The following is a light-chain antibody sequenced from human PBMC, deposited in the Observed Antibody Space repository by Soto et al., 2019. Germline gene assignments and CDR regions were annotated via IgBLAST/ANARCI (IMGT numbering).Light chain of an antibody. CDR1: QTIGRY. CDR3: QQTYSILYT. CDR2: AAS. Sequence: DIQMTQFPSSLSPSVGDRVTITCRASQTIGRYLSWFQQKPGKAPKLLIYAASSLGSRVPSRFSGMGYATYCTLTIGSLQPEDFATYYCQQTYSILYTFGQGTKLEI. J-gene: IGKJ2*01. V-gene: IGKV1-39*01.